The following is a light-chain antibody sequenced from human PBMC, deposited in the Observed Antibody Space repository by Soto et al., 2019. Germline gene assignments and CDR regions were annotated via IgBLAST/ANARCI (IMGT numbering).Light chain of an antibody. Sequence: QSVLTQPPSASGTPGQRVTISCSGSSSNIGSNYVYWYQQLPGTAPKLLIYRNNKRPSGVPDRFSGSKSGTSASLAISGLRSEDEADYYCAAWDDSRSGHVVFGGGTKLTVL. V-gene: IGLV1-47*01. CDR3: AAWDDSRSGHVV. J-gene: IGLJ2*01. CDR2: RNN. CDR1: SSNIGSNY.